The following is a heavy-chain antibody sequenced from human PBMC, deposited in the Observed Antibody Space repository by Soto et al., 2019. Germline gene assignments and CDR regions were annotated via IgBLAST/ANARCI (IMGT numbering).Heavy chain of an antibody. Sequence: ASVKVSCKASGYTFTNYYMHWVRQAPGQGLEWMGIIYPSGGSTRNAQKFQGRVTMTRDTSTSTVYMELNSLRAEDTALYYCAKDLVSIFGVAPDYWGQGTLVTVSS. D-gene: IGHD3-3*01. J-gene: IGHJ4*02. CDR1: GYTFTNYY. CDR2: IYPSGGST. V-gene: IGHV1-46*01. CDR3: AKDLVSIFGVAPDY.